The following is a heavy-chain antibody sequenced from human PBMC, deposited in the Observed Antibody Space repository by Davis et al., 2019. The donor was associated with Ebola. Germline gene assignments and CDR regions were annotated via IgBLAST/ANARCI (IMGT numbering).Heavy chain of an antibody. CDR1: GFTFSSYA. Sequence: GESLKISCAASGFTFSSYAMSWVRQAPGKGLEWVSAISGSGGSTYYADSVKGRFTIPRDNSKNTAYLQMNSLKTEDTAVYYCTSSVEMATIVVDYWGQGTLVTVSS. J-gene: IGHJ4*02. D-gene: IGHD5-24*01. CDR2: ISGSGGST. CDR3: TSSVEMATIVVDY. V-gene: IGHV3-23*01.